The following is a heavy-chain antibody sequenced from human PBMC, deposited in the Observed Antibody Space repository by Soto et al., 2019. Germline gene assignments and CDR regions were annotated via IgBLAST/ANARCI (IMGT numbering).Heavy chain of an antibody. D-gene: IGHD5-18*01. CDR3: ASDTARVYYGIDV. CDR1: GFTLSDHY. Sequence: GGSLRLSCAASGFTLSDHYVDWVRQAPGKGLEWVGRTRNKANSYTTEYAASVKGRFTISRDDSKNSLFLQMNSLKTEDTAVYYCASDTARVYYGIDVWGQGTTVTVSS. J-gene: IGHJ6*02. V-gene: IGHV3-72*01. CDR2: TRNKANSYTT.